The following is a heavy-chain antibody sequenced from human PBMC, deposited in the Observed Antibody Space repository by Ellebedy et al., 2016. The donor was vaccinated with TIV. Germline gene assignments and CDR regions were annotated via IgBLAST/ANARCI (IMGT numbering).Heavy chain of an antibody. CDR1: GFTLRNYE. Sequence: PGGSLRLSCSASGFTLRNYEIHWVRQAPGMGLEWVTIIGYDGTNKDYVDSVKGRFTISRDNSKNTVYLQMNSLRAEDTAVYYCAREVYSSTWYDCWGQGTLVTVSS. V-gene: IGHV3-33*08. CDR2: IGYDGTNK. J-gene: IGHJ5*01. CDR3: AREVYSSTWYDC. D-gene: IGHD4-11*01.